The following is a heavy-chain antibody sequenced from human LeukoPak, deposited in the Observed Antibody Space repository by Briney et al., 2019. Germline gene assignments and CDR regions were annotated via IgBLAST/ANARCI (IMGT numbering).Heavy chain of an antibody. CDR2: IRHDGSSQ. CDR1: GFNFSSYV. D-gene: IGHD3-10*01. CDR3: ARSPFYGSGSVNIDQYYFDY. Sequence: GSSLTLSCEPSGFNFSSYVMQWLRQAPGKGLEWVAAIRHDGSSQNYADSVKGRFTISRDNSKNTLYLQMSSLRGEDSAVYYCARSPFYGSGSVNIDQYYFDYWGQGTLATVSS. V-gene: IGHV3-33*01. J-gene: IGHJ4*02.